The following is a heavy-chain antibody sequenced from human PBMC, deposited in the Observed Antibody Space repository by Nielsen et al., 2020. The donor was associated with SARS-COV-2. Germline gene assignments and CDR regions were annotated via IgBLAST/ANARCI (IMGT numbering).Heavy chain of an antibody. CDR2: ISSNGGST. CDR3: ARGRVGIAARRYYYYYMDV. J-gene: IGHJ6*03. D-gene: IGHD6-6*01. V-gene: IGHV3-64D*08. Sequence: GESLKISCSASGFTFSSYAMHWVRQAPGKGLEYVSAISSNGGSTYYADSVKGRFTISRDNSKNTLYLQMSSLRAEDTAVYYCARGRVGIAARRYYYYYMDVWGKGTTVTVSS. CDR1: GFTFSSYA.